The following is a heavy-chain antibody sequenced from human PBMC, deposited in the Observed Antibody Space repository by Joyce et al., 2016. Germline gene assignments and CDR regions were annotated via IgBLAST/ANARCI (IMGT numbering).Heavy chain of an antibody. CDR3: ARDWQADN. J-gene: IGHJ4*02. CDR1: GFTFSNFA. V-gene: IGHV3-23*01. CDR2: MSGSGDYI. Sequence: EVQLLESGGGLVQPGGSLRLSCVVSGFTFSNFAMNWIRQDRGKGLECVSSMSGSGDYIKYADSVRGRFTISRDNSKNTVYLQMNDLRAEDTGVYFCARDWQADNWGQGTLVTVSS.